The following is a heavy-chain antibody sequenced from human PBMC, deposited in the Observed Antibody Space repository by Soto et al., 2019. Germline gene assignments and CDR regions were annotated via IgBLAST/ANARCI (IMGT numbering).Heavy chain of an antibody. Sequence: PGGSLRLSCAAFRFTFSSYGIHWVRQAPGKGLEWVAVISYDGSNKYYADSVKGRFTISRDNSKNTLYLQMDSLRAEDSAVYYCALPTYYYDRRGPPAYWGQGTPVIGSS. D-gene: IGHD3-22*01. CDR2: ISYDGSNK. CDR1: RFTFSSYG. V-gene: IGHV3-30*03. J-gene: IGHJ1*01. CDR3: ALPTYYYDRRGPPAY.